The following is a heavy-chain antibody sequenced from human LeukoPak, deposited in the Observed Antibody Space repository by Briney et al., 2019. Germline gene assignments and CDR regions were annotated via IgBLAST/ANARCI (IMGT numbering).Heavy chain of an antibody. Sequence: KPGGSLRLSCAASGFTFSDYYMTWIRQAPGKGLEWVSYISGTNSYTNYADSVKDRFTLSRDNAKTSLYLQMNSLRDGDTAVYYCVSFYYSAFFDYWGQGTLVSVSS. CDR1: GFTFSDYY. V-gene: IGHV3-11*03. CDR3: VSFYYSAFFDY. D-gene: IGHD4/OR15-4a*01. CDR2: ISGTNSYT. J-gene: IGHJ4*02.